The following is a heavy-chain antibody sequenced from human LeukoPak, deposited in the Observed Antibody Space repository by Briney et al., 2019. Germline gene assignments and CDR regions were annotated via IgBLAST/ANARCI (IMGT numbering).Heavy chain of an antibody. CDR1: GFTFSNAW. J-gene: IGHJ4*02. CDR3: TTDAPSGHGELFGY. Sequence: NSEGSLRLSCAASGFTFSNAWMSWVRQAPGGGLEWVGHIKFQADGGATDYAAPVKGRFTISRDDSKNTVYLQMNSLKTVDTAVYYCTTDAPSGHGELFGYWGQGTLVTVSS. D-gene: IGHD3-10*01. CDR2: IKFQADGGAT. V-gene: IGHV3-15*01.